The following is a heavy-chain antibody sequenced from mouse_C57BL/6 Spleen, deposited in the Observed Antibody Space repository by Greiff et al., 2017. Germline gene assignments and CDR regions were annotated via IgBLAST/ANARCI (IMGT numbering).Heavy chain of an antibody. CDR3: ARGYYYGSSYPDV. CDR1: GFTFSDYG. V-gene: IGHV5-17*01. D-gene: IGHD1-1*01. CDR2: ISSGSSTI. Sequence: DVHLVESGGGLVKPGGSLKLSCAASGFTFSDYGMHWVRQAPEKGLEWVAYISSGSSTIYYADTVKGRFTISRDNAKNTLFLQMTSLRSEDTAMYDCARGYYYGSSYPDVWGTGTTVTVSS. J-gene: IGHJ1*03.